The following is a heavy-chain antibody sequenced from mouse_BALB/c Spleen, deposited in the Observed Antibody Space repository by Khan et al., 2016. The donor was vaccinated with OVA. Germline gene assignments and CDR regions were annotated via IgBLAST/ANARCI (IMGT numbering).Heavy chain of an antibody. V-gene: IGHV1-7*01. CDR1: GYTFINYW. CDR2: INPGTGYT. J-gene: IGHJ2*01. Sequence: QMQLEESGAELAKPGASVKMSCKASGYTFINYWILWVKQRPGQGLEWIGYINPGTGYTEYNQNFKDKATLTADKSSSTAYMQLSSLTSEDSAVYYCARRGLRWDFDYWGQGTTLTVSS. CDR3: ARRGLRWDFDY. D-gene: IGHD1-1*01.